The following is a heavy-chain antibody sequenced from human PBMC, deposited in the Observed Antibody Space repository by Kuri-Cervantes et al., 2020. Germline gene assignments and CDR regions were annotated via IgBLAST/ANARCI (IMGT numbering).Heavy chain of an antibody. CDR1: GFTFSSYS. D-gene: IGHD5-12*01. V-gene: IGHV3-15*01. CDR2: IKSKTDGGTA. CDR3: TKYSGNYKNDAFDI. Sequence: GGSLRLSCAASGFTFSSYSMNWVRQAPGKGLEWVGRIKSKTDGGTADYAAPVKGRFSISRDDSENTVDLQMTGLEIEDTAVYYCTKYSGNYKNDAFDIWGQGTMVTVSS. J-gene: IGHJ3*02.